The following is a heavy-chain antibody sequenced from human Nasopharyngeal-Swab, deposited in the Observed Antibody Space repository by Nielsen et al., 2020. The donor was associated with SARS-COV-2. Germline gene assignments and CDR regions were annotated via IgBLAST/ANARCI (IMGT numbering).Heavy chain of an antibody. CDR2: IDPRDSYI. V-gene: IGHV5-10-1*01. Sequence: GESLKISCKGSGYSFTNYWIVWVRQMPGKGLEWMGTIDPRDSYITYSPSFQGHVTIPTDKSINTAYLQWSSLKASDTAMYYCARLISGSGPFDPWGQGTLVTVSS. J-gene: IGHJ5*02. CDR1: GYSFTNYW. CDR3: ARLISGSGPFDP. D-gene: IGHD3-10*01.